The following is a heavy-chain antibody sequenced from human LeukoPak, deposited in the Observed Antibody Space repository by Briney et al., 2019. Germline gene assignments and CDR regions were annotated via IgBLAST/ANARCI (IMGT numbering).Heavy chain of an antibody. Sequence: GGSLRLSCAASGFTFSSYSMNWVRRAPGKGLERVSSISSSSSYIYYADSVKGRFTISRDNAKNSLYLQMNSLRAEDTAVYYCAREPYYYDSSGYSVDYWGQGTLVTVSS. CDR2: ISSSSSYI. V-gene: IGHV3-21*04. J-gene: IGHJ4*02. CDR3: AREPYYYDSSGYSVDY. D-gene: IGHD3-22*01. CDR1: GFTFSSYS.